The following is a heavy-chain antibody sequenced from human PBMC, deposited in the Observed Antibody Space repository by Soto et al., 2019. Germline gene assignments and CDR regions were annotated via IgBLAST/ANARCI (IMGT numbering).Heavy chain of an antibody. Sequence: QVQLVQSGAEVKKPGASVKVSCKASGYTFASYAISWMRQAPGQGLEWMGWISAYNGNTNYAQKSQGRVTMTTDPSTSTAYMELRSLRSYDTAVYYCARDPPPPDYWGQGTLVTVSS. V-gene: IGHV1-18*01. CDR3: ARDPPPPDY. CDR2: ISAYNGNT. CDR1: GYTFASYA. J-gene: IGHJ4*02.